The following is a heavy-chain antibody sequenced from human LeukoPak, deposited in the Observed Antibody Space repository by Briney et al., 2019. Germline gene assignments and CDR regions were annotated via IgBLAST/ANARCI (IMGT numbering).Heavy chain of an antibody. CDR3: ARGRGARSSRWYNWFDP. Sequence: SETLSPTCAVYGGSFSAYYWSWIGQPPGKGLEWIGEINHSGSTNYNPSLKSRVTISIDTSKNQFSLEMSSVTAADTAVYYCARGRGARSSRWYNWFDPWGQGTLVTVSS. CDR1: GGSFSAYY. V-gene: IGHV4-34*01. J-gene: IGHJ5*02. CDR2: INHSGST. D-gene: IGHD6-13*01.